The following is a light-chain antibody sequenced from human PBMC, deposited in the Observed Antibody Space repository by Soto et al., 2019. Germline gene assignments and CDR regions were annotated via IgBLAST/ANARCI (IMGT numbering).Light chain of an antibody. J-gene: IGKJ5*01. CDR2: GAS. CDR3: QQYNNSPT. V-gene: IGKV3-15*01. Sequence: EIVMTQSPATLSVSPGERATLSCRASQSVSSNLAWYQQKPGQAPRLLIYGASTRATGIPARFSGSGSGTYIPLTISSLHSEDFAVYYCQQYNNSPTFGQGTQLEIK. CDR1: QSVSSN.